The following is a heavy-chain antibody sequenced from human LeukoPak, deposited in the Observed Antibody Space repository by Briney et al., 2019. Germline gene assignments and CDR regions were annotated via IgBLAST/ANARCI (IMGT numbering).Heavy chain of an antibody. CDR1: GFTFWNYA. V-gene: IGHV3-23*01. CDR2: ISGSGGNT. D-gene: IGHD3-9*01. CDR3: AKDIRDYEVLTGSGGIDY. J-gene: IGHJ4*02. Sequence: GGSLRLSCAASGFTFWNYAMTWVRQAPGKGLEWASGISGSGGNTYYADSLKGRFTISRDNSKSTLFLQMNSLRAEDTAVYFCAKDIRDYEVLTGSGGIDYWGQGTLVTVDS.